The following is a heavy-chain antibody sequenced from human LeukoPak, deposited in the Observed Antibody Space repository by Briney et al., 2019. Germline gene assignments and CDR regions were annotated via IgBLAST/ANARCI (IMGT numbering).Heavy chain of an antibody. D-gene: IGHD5-18*01. CDR2: IDHSGST. J-gene: IGHJ6*02. CDR1: GGSIINSNW. Sequence: PSGTLSLTCAVSGGSIINSNWWSWVRQPPGKRLEWIGEIDHSGSTSYNPSLKSRVTMSVDRSQNQFSLKLSSVTAADTAVYYCARAKYSYGHTHYYYYYGMDVWGQGTTVTVSS. V-gene: IGHV4-4*02. CDR3: ARAKYSYGHTHYYYYYGMDV.